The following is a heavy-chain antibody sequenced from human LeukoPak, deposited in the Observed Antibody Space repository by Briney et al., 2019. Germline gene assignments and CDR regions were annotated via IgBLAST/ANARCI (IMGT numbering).Heavy chain of an antibody. CDR3: ARDEVTIFGVVTAEAFDI. V-gene: IGHV3-21*01. Sequence: GGSLRLSCAASGFTFSSYSMNWVRQAPGKGLEGVSSISSSSSYIYYADSAKGRFTISRANAKNSLYLQMNSLRAEDTAVYYCARDEVTIFGVVTAEAFDIWGQGTMVTVSS. D-gene: IGHD3-3*01. CDR1: GFTFSSYS. CDR2: ISSSSSYI. J-gene: IGHJ3*02.